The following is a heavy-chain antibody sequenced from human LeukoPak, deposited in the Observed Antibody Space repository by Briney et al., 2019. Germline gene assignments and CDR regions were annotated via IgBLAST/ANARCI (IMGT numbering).Heavy chain of an antibody. CDR2: IRSDGYHT. Sequence: GGSLRLSCGASGFVFDNHDMHWVRQAPGKGLEWVAFIRSDGYHTYYADSVKGRFTIARDNFKNTVYLQMNSLRLEDMAVYYCAEPSGSGVDYWGRGTRVTVSS. CDR1: GFVFDNHD. J-gene: IGHJ4*02. CDR3: AEPSGSGVDY. D-gene: IGHD1-26*01. V-gene: IGHV3-30*02.